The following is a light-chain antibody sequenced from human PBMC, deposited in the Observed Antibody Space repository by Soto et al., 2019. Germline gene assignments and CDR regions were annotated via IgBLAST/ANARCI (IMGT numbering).Light chain of an antibody. V-gene: IGLV1-40*01. CDR1: SSDIGAGFD. CDR2: GNT. J-gene: IGLJ1*01. CDR3: QSYDNSLSAYV. Sequence: QSVLTQPPSVSGAPGQRVTISCTGSSSDIGAGFDVHWYQQLPGTAPKLLIFGNTNRPSGVPDRFSGSKSGTSASLAITGLQADDEADYYCQSYDNSLSAYVFGTGTKLTVL.